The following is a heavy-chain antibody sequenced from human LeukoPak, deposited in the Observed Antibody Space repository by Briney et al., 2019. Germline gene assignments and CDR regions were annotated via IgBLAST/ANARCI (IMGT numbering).Heavy chain of an antibody. Sequence: PSETLSLTCSVSGASISSYYWSWIRQPPGRGLEWIGYIYYSGSINYNPSLKSRVTISADTSKNQFALKLTSVTAADTAVYYCARMGDGYNLRYFDYWGQGTLVTVSS. D-gene: IGHD5-24*01. V-gene: IGHV4-59*01. CDR3: ARMGDGYNLRYFDY. J-gene: IGHJ4*02. CDR2: IYYSGSI. CDR1: GASISSYY.